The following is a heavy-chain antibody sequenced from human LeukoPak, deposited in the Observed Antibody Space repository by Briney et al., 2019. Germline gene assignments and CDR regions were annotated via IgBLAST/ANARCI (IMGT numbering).Heavy chain of an antibody. CDR2: ISSSSSYI. D-gene: IGHD5-12*01. Sequence: GGSLRLSCAASGFTFSSYSMNWVRQAPGKGLEWVSSISSSSSYIYYADSVKGRFTISRDNAKNSLYLQMNSLRAEDTAVYYCARDVVNSCYDFYYYGMDVWGQGTTVTVSS. CDR3: ARDVVNSCYDFYYYGMDV. V-gene: IGHV3-21*01. CDR1: GFTFSSYS. J-gene: IGHJ6*02.